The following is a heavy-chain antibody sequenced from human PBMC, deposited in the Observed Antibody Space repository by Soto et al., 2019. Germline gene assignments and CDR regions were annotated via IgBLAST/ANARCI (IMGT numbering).Heavy chain of an antibody. D-gene: IGHD1-26*01. CDR2: TNPNSGNS. J-gene: IGHJ4*02. V-gene: IGHV1-8*01. CDR1: GYTFTSSD. Sequence: ASVKVSCKASGYTFTSSDINWVRQATGQGLEWMGWTNPNSGNSGYAQKFQGRVTMTRNTSISTAYMELSSLRSEDTAVYYCARITSGRRRPDYWGQGTLVTVSS. CDR3: ARITSGRRRPDY.